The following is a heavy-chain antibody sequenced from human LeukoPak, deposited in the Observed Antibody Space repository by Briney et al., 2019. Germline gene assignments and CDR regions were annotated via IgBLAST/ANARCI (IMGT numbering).Heavy chain of an antibody. CDR3: ARDSGWGSSNWFDP. Sequence: GGSLRLSCAASGFTFSSYSTNWVRQAPGKGLEWVSSISSSSSYIYYADSVKGRFTISRDNAKNSLYLQMNSLRAEDTAVYYCARDSGWGSSNWFDPWGQGTLVTVSS. V-gene: IGHV3-21*01. CDR2: ISSSSSYI. CDR1: GFTFSSYS. J-gene: IGHJ5*02. D-gene: IGHD3-16*01.